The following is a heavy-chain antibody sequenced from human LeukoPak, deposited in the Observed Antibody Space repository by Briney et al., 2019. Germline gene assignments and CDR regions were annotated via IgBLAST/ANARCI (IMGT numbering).Heavy chain of an antibody. CDR2: VSGDGSIT. CDR1: GFTYSSNW. Sequence: GGPLRLSCAASGFTYSSNWMHWVRQAPGKGLVWVSRVSGDGSITYYADSVKGRFTMSRDNAKNTLYLQINSLRVEDTAVYYCARQNYGNPDYWGQGTLVTVSS. CDR3: ARQNYGNPDY. D-gene: IGHD3-16*01. J-gene: IGHJ4*02. V-gene: IGHV3-74*01.